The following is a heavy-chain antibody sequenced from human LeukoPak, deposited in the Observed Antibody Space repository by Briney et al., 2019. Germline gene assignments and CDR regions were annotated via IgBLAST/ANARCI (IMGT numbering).Heavy chain of an antibody. V-gene: IGHV1-69*05. CDR2: IIPIFGTA. J-gene: IGHJ4*02. D-gene: IGHD7-27*01. CDR1: GYTFTSYG. Sequence: GASVKVSCKASGYTFTSYGISWVRQAPGQGLEWMGRIIPIFGTANYAQKFQGRVTITTDESTNTAYMELSSLRSEDTAVYYCARDPAGPAGDGYFDYWGQGTLVTVSS. CDR3: ARDPAGPAGDGYFDY.